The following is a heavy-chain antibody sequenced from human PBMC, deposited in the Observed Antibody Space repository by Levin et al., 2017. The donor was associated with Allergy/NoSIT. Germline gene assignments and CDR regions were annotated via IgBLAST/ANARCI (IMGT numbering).Heavy chain of an antibody. CDR3: AREGWGLDWSGSF. CDR2: IYYSGST. J-gene: IGHJ4*02. Sequence: SQTLSLTCTVSGGSISSGDYYWSWIRQPPGKGLEWIGYIYYSGSTYYNPSLKSRVTISVDTSKNQFSLKLNSVTAADTAVYYCAREGWGLDWSGSFGGQGTLVTVSS. D-gene: IGHD3/OR15-3a*01. V-gene: IGHV4-30-4*01. CDR1: GGSISSGDYY.